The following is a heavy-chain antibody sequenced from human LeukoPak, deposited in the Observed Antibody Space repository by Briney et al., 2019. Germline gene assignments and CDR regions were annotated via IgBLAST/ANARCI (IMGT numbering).Heavy chain of an antibody. CDR3: AKDYGSSGSRYFDL. Sequence: PGGSLRLSCAASGFTFSSYGMHWVRQAPGKGLEWVAVISYDGSNKYYADSVKGRFTISRDNSKNTLFLQMNSLRAEDTAVYYCAKDYGSSGSRYFDLWGRGTLVTVSS. D-gene: IGHD3-22*01. V-gene: IGHV3-30*18. CDR2: ISYDGSNK. J-gene: IGHJ2*01. CDR1: GFTFSSYG.